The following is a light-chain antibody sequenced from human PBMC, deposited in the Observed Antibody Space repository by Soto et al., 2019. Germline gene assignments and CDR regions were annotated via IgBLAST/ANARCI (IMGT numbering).Light chain of an antibody. Sequence: DIQMTQSPPSLSAAVGDRVTITCRASQSVTKYLNWYQQKPGKAPKLLIYAASSLQSRVPSRFSGSGSGTDFTLTISSLQPEDFATYYCQQSHSNPITFGQGTRREIK. CDR1: QSVTKY. V-gene: IGKV1-39*01. J-gene: IGKJ5*01. CDR3: QQSHSNPIT. CDR2: AAS.